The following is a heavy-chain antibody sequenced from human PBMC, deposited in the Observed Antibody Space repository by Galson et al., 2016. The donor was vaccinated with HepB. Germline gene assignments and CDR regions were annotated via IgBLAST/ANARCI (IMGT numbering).Heavy chain of an antibody. V-gene: IGHV5-51*01. J-gene: IGHJ4*02. Sequence: QSGAEVKKPGESLKISCKGSGYSFTSYWIGWVRQMPGKGLEWMGIIYPGDSDTRYSPSFQGQVTISADKSISTAYLQWSSLKASDTAMYYCARTRYCSSTTFPTHHLPFDYWGQGTLVTVSS. D-gene: IGHD2-2*01. CDR2: IYPGDSDT. CDR1: GYSFTSYW. CDR3: ARTRYCSSTTFPTHHLPFDY.